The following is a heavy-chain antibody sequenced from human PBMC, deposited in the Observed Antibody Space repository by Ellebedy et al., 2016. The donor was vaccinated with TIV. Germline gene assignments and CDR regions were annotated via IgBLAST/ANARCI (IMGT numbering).Heavy chain of an antibody. V-gene: IGHV4-59*01. D-gene: IGHD4-17*01. Sequence: MPSETLSLTCTVSGGSISSYYWSWIRQPPGKGLEWIGYIYYSGSTNYNPSLKSRVTISVDTSKNPFSLKLSSVTAADTAVYYCARGDPYGDQDYWGQGTLVTVSS. CDR2: IYYSGST. CDR3: ARGDPYGDQDY. CDR1: GGSISSYY. J-gene: IGHJ4*02.